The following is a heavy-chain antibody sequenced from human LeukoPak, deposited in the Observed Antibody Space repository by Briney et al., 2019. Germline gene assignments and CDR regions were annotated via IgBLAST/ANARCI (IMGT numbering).Heavy chain of an antibody. J-gene: IGHJ4*02. Sequence: GGSLRLSCAASGFTFSTSAMTWVRQAPGKGLEWVSGISGSGVTDYADSVKGRFTISRDNSKNTLYLQMNSLRAEDTAVYYCAKDLNWGGRWGQGALVTVSS. CDR3: AKDLNWGGR. V-gene: IGHV3-23*01. CDR2: ISGSGVT. CDR1: GFTFSTSA. D-gene: IGHD7-27*01.